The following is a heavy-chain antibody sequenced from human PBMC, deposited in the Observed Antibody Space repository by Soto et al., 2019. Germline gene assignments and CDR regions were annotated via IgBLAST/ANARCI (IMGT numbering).Heavy chain of an antibody. D-gene: IGHD2-8*01. CDR1: GFTFNTFN. CDR2: ITNNDYT. V-gene: IGHV3-21*01. Sequence: GGSLSLSCAASGFTFNTFNMNWVRQAPGKGLEWVSSITNNDYTAYADSVKGRFTISRDNAKKSLYLQMNSLRAEDTAVYYCTLYDALFFDFSSPGALVTVSS. CDR3: TLYDALFFDF. J-gene: IGHJ5*01.